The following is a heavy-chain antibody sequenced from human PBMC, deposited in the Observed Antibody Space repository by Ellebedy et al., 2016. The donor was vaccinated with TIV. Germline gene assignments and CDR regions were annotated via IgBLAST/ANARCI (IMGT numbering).Heavy chain of an antibody. CDR1: GFTFSSYG. CDR2: VWYDGSNK. V-gene: IGHV3-33*08. Sequence: GESLKISCAASGFTFSSYGMHWVRQAPGKGLEWVAVVWYDGSNKYYADSVKGRFTISRVNFKNNMFLQMDSLRAEDTAVYYCARANTAMVRRNHMDVWGQGTTVTVSS. J-gene: IGHJ6*02. CDR3: ARANTAMVRRNHMDV. D-gene: IGHD5-18*01.